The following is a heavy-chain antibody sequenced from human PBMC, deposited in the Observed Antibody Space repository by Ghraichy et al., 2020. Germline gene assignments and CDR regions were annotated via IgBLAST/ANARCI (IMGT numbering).Heavy chain of an antibody. CDR3: AKDNAVRVSHEESWYSSGWYYYYGMDV. J-gene: IGHJ6*02. D-gene: IGHD6-19*01. CDR1: GFTFSSYG. Sequence: GGSLRLSCAASGFTFSSYGMHWVRQAPGKGLEWVAFIRYDGSNKYYADSVKGRFTISRDNSKNTLYLQMNSLRAEDTAVYYCAKDNAVRVSHEESWYSSGWYYYYGMDVWGQGTTVTVSS. V-gene: IGHV3-30*02. CDR2: IRYDGSNK.